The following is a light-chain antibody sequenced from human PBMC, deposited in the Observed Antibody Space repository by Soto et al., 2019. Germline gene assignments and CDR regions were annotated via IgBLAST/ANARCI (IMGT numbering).Light chain of an antibody. V-gene: IGLV2-14*01. CDR2: EIS. CDR3: SSYTRSSTLYV. J-gene: IGLJ1*01. CDR1: SSDVGGYNY. Sequence: SVLNQPASVSGSPGQSMTISCTGTSSDVGGYNYVSWYQQHPGKAPKLMNYEISNRPSGVSNRFSGSTSGNTASLTISGLQGEDEADYYCSSYTRSSTLYVFGTGSKVTVL.